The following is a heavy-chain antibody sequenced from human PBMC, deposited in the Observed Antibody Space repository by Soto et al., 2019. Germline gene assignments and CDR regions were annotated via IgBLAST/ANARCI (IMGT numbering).Heavy chain of an antibody. Sequence: QERLVQSGAEVSKPGSSVKVSCKVTGGTSTRYAINWVRQSPGQGLEWMGGIVPMFGTSKYAEKFQGRVTITADTSTNRGYMELRSLRSEDTAVYYCNTGSEYDFWSGYLWGQGTLVSVSS. CDR1: GGTSTRYA. CDR3: NTGSEYDFWSGYL. J-gene: IGHJ4*02. CDR2: IVPMFGTS. D-gene: IGHD3-3*01. V-gene: IGHV1-69*06.